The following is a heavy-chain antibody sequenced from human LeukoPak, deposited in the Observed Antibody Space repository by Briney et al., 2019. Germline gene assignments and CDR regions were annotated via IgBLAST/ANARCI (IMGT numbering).Heavy chain of an antibody. D-gene: IGHD6-19*01. J-gene: IGHJ4*02. CDR1: GLTFRSFD. Sequence: GRSLRLSCAASGLTFRSFDMSWVSQAPGKGREWVSAVSARGATPYYADSVKGRFTISRDNSKNTLFLQINSLRADDTAVYYCAKKLTVAGTFDYWGQGALVTVSS. V-gene: IGHV3-23*01. CDR2: VSARGATP. CDR3: AKKLTVAGTFDY.